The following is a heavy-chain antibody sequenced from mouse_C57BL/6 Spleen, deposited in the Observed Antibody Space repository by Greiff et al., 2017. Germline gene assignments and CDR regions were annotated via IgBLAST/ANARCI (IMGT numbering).Heavy chain of an antibody. J-gene: IGHJ3*01. Sequence: QVPLQQPVAELVKPGASVKLSCKASGYTFPSYWMQWVKQRPGQGLAWIGEIDPSASYTTSNPTFKGKATLTVDTSSSTAYMQLSSLTSEDSAVYYCAGGNYWFAYWRQGTLVTGSA. CDR1: GYTFPSYW. D-gene: IGHD2-1*01. CDR2: IDPSASYT. V-gene: IGHV1-50*01. CDR3: AGGNYWFAY.